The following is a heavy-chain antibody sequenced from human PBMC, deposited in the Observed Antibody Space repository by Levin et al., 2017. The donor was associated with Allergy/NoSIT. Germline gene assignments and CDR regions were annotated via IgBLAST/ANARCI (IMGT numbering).Heavy chain of an antibody. CDR3: ATQGIFGVGSNYGMDV. CDR1: GFTFSSYG. D-gene: IGHD3-3*01. CDR2: ISDDGSNN. Sequence: GGSLRLSCAASGFTFSSYGMNWVRQAPGKGLEWVAFISDDGSNNYFLESVKGRFTISRDNSKNTQYLQMNSLRPDATAVYYCATQGIFGVGSNYGMDVWGQGTTVTVSS. V-gene: IGHV3-30*03. J-gene: IGHJ6*02.